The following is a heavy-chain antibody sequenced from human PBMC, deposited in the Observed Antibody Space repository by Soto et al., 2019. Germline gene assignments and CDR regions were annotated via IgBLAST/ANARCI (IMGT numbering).Heavy chain of an antibody. V-gene: IGHV4-59*01. Sequence: SETLSLTCTVSGCSISSYYWSWIRQPPGKGLEWIGYIYYSGSTNYNPSLKSRVTISVDTSKNQFSLKLSSVTAADTAVYYCARGDPYNWFDPWGQGTLVTVSS. CDR3: ARGDPYNWFDP. CDR1: GCSISSYY. D-gene: IGHD1-26*01. J-gene: IGHJ5*02. CDR2: IYYSGST.